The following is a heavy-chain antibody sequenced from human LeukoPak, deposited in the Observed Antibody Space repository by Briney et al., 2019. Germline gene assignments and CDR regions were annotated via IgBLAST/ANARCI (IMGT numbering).Heavy chain of an antibody. D-gene: IGHD3-10*01. Sequence: PSETLSLTCTVSGGSISSYYWSWIRQPAGKGLEWIGRIYTSGSTNYNPSLKSRVTMSVDTSKNQFSLKLSSVTAADTAVYYCARDRWFGEFSDAFDIWGQGTMVTVSS. CDR3: ARDRWFGEFSDAFDI. V-gene: IGHV4-4*07. CDR2: IYTSGST. CDR1: GGSISSYY. J-gene: IGHJ3*02.